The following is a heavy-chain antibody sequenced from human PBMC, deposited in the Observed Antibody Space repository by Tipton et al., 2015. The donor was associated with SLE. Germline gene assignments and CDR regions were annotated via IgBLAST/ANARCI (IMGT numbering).Heavy chain of an antibody. V-gene: IGHV4-38-2*02. CDR3: ARVVPVGGTDY. CDR1: GYSIGSGYY. D-gene: IGHD6-19*01. J-gene: IGHJ4*02. CDR2: VFRDGST. Sequence: TLSLTCTVCGYSIGSGYYWGWIRQPPGKALEWIATVFRDGSTYYNPSLKSRVTISVDMSKNQFSLRVRSVTAADTAVYYCARVVPVGGTDYWGQGTLVTVSS.